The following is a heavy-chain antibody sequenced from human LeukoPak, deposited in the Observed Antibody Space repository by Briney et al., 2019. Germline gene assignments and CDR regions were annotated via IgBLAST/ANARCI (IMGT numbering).Heavy chain of an antibody. CDR3: ARVGDSSSWYASPLDY. Sequence: ASVKVSCTASGYTFTSYVISWVRQAPGQGLEWMGWISAYNGNTNYAQKLQGRVTMTTDTSTSTTYMELRSLRSDDTAVYYCARVGDSSSWYASPLDYWGQGTLVTVSS. V-gene: IGHV1-18*01. J-gene: IGHJ4*02. CDR1: GYTFTSYV. D-gene: IGHD6-13*01. CDR2: ISAYNGNT.